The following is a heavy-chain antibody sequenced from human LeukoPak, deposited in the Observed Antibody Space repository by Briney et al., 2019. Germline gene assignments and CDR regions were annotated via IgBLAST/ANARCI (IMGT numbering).Heavy chain of an antibody. Sequence: GGSLRLSCAASGFTFSHYGMHWVRQAPGKGLEWVAVISYDGSNKYYTESVKGRFTISRDNSKNTLYLQMNSLRAEDTAMYYCARRIPLDYWGQGTLVTVSS. CDR3: ARRIPLDY. CDR1: GFTFSHYG. J-gene: IGHJ4*02. V-gene: IGHV3-30*03. CDR2: ISYDGSNK.